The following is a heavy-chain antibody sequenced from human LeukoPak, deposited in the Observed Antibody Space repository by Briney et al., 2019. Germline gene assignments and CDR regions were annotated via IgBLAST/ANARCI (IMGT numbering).Heavy chain of an antibody. Sequence: GGSLRLSCAASGFTFSSYAMTWVRQAPGKGLEWISTISGSGGRTYYAESVKGRFTISRDNNENTLYLQMNSLRAEDTAVYYCAKAAQVAGRPNLGGHFDYWGQGTLVTVSS. CDR3: AKAAQVAGRPNLGGHFDY. CDR2: ISGSGGRT. D-gene: IGHD6-6*01. J-gene: IGHJ4*02. V-gene: IGHV3-23*01. CDR1: GFTFSSYA.